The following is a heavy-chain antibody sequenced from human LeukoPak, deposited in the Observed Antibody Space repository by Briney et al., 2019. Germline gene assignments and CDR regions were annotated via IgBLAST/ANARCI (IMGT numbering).Heavy chain of an antibody. D-gene: IGHD5-12*01. CDR3: VRAVGPVGGYDSP. V-gene: IGHV4-59*11. J-gene: IGHJ5*02. CDR2: IYYSGST. Sequence: SETLSLTCTVSGGSISSHYWSWIRQPPGKGLEWIGYIYYSGSTNYNPSLKSRVTISVDTSKNQFSLKLSSVTAADTAVYYCVRAVGPVGGYDSPWGQGTLVTVSS. CDR1: GGSISSHY.